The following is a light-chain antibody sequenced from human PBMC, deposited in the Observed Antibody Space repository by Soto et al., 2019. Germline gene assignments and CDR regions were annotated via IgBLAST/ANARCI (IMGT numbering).Light chain of an antibody. J-gene: IGKJ1*01. Sequence: EIVLTQSPATLSLSPGERATLSCRASQSVSSYLAWYQQKPGQAPRLLIYDASNRATGIPARFSGSGSGTDFILTISSLCTLLFAVYICLQLSNTPPETFGQGTNVEIK. CDR1: QSVSSY. CDR3: LQLSNTPPET. V-gene: IGKV3-11*01. CDR2: DAS.